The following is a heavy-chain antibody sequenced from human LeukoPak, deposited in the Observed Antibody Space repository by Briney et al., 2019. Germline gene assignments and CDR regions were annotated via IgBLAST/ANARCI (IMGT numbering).Heavy chain of an antibody. CDR1: GGTLCSYA. J-gene: IGHJ4*02. CDR2: IIPIYDPV. CDR3: AREPLGCGGDCHFDY. Sequence: SVKVSCKASGGTLCSYAFSWMRQAPGQGLEWMGRIIPIYDPVDYAQRFQGRVTITADESTNTVYMELNSLTFEDTAVYYCAREPLGCGGDCHFDYWGQGTLVTVSS. V-gene: IGHV1-69*15. D-gene: IGHD2-21*02.